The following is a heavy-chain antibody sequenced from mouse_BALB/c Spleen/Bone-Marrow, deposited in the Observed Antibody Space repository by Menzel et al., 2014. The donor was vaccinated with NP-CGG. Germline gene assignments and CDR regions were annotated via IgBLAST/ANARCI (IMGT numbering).Heavy chain of an antibody. CDR2: IDPYDSET. V-gene: IGHV1-52*01. J-gene: IGHJ2*01. CDR3: ARSGGYDVLYFLDY. CDR1: GYTFTSYW. Sequence: QVQLQQPGAELVRPGASVRLSCKASGYTFTSYWMNWVKQRPEQGLEWIGRIDPYDSETHYTQKFKDKAILTVDKSSRTAYMQPHSLTSGDSAVYYCARSGGYDVLYFLDYRGQGTTLTVSS. D-gene: IGHD2-2*01.